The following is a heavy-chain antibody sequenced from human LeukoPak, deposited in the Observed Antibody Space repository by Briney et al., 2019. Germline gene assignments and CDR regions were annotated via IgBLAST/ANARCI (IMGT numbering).Heavy chain of an antibody. CDR1: GFTFSSYA. V-gene: IGHV3-23*01. D-gene: IGHD1-14*01. CDR2: ISGSGGST. CDR3: ARTTNYADAFDI. J-gene: IGHJ3*02. Sequence: GGSLRLSCAASGFTFSSYAMSWVRQAPGKGLEWVSAISGSGGSTYYADSVKGRFTISRDNSKNTLYLQMNSPRAEDTAVYYCARTTNYADAFDIWGQGTMVTVSS.